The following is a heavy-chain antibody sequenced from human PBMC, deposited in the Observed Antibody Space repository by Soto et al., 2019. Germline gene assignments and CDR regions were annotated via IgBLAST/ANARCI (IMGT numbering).Heavy chain of an antibody. CDR2: VDHSGRT. Sequence: WEPLSLTCVVSGGSVSGYYWTWIRQAPGKGLEWIGEVDHSGRTSYNPSLKSRVTMSADTSKNQFSLSLSSVTAADTAVYYCARVPSPWGQGTLVTVS. CDR3: ARVPSP. J-gene: IGHJ5*02. V-gene: IGHV4-34*10. CDR1: GGSVSGYY.